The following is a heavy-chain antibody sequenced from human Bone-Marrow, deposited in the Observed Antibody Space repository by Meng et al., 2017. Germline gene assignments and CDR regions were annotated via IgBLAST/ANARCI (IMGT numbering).Heavy chain of an antibody. Sequence: GGSLRLSCAASGFTFSNAWMSWVRQAPGKGLEWVGRSTNKANSYITEYAASVKGRFTISRDDSKDSLYLQMNSLKTEDTAVYYCARLKGNYGDWGQGTLVTVSS. CDR1: GFTFSNAW. CDR3: ARLKGNYGD. J-gene: IGHJ4*02. CDR2: STNKANSYIT. D-gene: IGHD4-17*01. V-gene: IGHV3-72*01.